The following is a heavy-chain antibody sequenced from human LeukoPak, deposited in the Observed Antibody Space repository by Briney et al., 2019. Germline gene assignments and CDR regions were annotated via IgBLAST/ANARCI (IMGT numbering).Heavy chain of an antibody. CDR1: GFTLSSYA. CDR3: ARQSTPHGNFDY. CDR2: ICTAGDT. J-gene: IGHJ4*02. D-gene: IGHD1-26*01. V-gene: IGHV3-13*01. Sequence: GGSLRPSCAASGFTLSSYAMHWVRQPAGKGLEWVSAICTAGDTFYPGSVKGRFTISRENAKKSLFLQLNSLRVEDTAVYYCARQSTPHGNFDYWGEGTLVTVSS.